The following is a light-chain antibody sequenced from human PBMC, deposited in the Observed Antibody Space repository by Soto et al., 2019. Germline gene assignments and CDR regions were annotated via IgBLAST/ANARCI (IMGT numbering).Light chain of an antibody. CDR3: QKYTRAPFT. CDR1: QGIDTY. Sequence: DIQMTQSPSSLSASVGDRVTITCRASQGIDTYLAWYQQKPGQVPKLLIYAASTLQSGVLSRVSGSGSGTDFTLTISSLQPEDVATYFCQKYTRAPFTFGPGTKVDIK. J-gene: IGKJ3*01. V-gene: IGKV1-27*01. CDR2: AAS.